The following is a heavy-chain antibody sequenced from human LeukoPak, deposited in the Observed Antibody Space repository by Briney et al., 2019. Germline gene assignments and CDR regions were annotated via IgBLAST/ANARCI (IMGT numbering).Heavy chain of an antibody. CDR3: AKYCSSTSCYLGFDY. CDR1: GYTFTGYY. J-gene: IGHJ4*02. D-gene: IGHD2-2*01. CDR2: INPNSGGT. Sequence: RASVKVSCKASGYTFTGYYMHWVRQAPGQGFEWMGWINPNSGGTNYAQKFQGRVTMTRDTSISTAYMELSRLRSDDTAVYYCAKYCSSTSCYLGFDYWGQGTLVTVSS. V-gene: IGHV1-2*02.